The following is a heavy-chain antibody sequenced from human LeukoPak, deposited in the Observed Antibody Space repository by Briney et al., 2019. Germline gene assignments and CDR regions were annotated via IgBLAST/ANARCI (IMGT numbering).Heavy chain of an antibody. J-gene: IGHJ5*02. CDR3: ARGAPSGWRRFDP. CDR1: GGSISSSSYY. V-gene: IGHV4-39*07. Sequence: PSETLSLTCTVSGGSISSSSYYWGWIRQPPGKGLEWIGSIYYSGSTYYNPSLKSRVTISVDTSKNQFSLKLSSVTAADTAVYYCARGAPSGWRRFDPWGQGTLVTVSS. CDR2: IYYSGST. D-gene: IGHD6-19*01.